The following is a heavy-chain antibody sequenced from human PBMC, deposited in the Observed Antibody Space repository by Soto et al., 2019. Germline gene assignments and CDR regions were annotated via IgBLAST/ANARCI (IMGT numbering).Heavy chain of an antibody. CDR1: GFTFSSYS. V-gene: IGHV3-21*01. D-gene: IGHD3-3*01. CDR3: ARDQSFGVVTSEVFDI. CDR2: ISSSSSYI. J-gene: IGHJ3*02. Sequence: EVQLVESGGGLVKPGGSLRLSCAASGFTFSSYSMNWVRQAPGKGLEWVSSISSSSSYIYYADSVKGRFTISRDNAKNSLYLQMNSLRAEDTAVYYCARDQSFGVVTSEVFDIWGQGTMVTASS.